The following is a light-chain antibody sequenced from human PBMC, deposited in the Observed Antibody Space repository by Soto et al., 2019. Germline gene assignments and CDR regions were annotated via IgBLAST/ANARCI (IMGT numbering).Light chain of an antibody. CDR3: QYCGYLPI. J-gene: IGKJ3*01. V-gene: IGKV1-5*01. CDR2: DGT. CDR1: QSVTRR. Sequence: DIQMTQSPSTLAASVGDRVTITCRASQSVTRRLAWYQQRPGEAPKILIWDGTTLHRGVPSRFSGSDSGTEFTLTISSLQPEDVATYYCQYCGYLPIFGPGTTVDFK.